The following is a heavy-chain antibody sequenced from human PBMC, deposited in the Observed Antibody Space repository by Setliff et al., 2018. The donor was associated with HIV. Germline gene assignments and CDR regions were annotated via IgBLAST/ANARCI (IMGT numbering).Heavy chain of an antibody. J-gene: IGHJ3*02. CDR2: IYHSGIT. CDR1: GYSISSGYY. CDR3: ARLGYSGSLVGAFDI. D-gene: IGHD1-26*01. V-gene: IGHV4-38-2*02. Sequence: NPSETLSLTCNVSGYSISSGYYWGWIRQPPGKGLEWIGSIYHSGITYYNSSLKSRVTISVDTSKNQFSLNLTSVTAADTAVYYCARLGYSGSLVGAFDIWGQGTMVTVSS.